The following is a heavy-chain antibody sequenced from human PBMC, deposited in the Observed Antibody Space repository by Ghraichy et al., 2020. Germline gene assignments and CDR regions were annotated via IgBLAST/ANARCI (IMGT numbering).Heavy chain of an antibody. D-gene: IGHD3-22*01. J-gene: IGHJ6*02. CDR1: GFTFSSYA. CDR3: ARDNRSPMSDDYGMDV. Sequence: GGSLRLSCAASGFTFSSYAMSWVRQAPGKGLEWVSAISGSGGSTYYADSVKGRFTISRDNAKNSLYLQMNSLRAEDTAVYYCARDNRSPMSDDYGMDVWGQGTTVTVSS. CDR2: ISGSGGST. V-gene: IGHV3-23*01.